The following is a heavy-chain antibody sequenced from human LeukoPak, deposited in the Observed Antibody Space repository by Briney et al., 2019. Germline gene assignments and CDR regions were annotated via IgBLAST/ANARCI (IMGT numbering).Heavy chain of an antibody. CDR1: GGSISSYY. CDR3: ARTPYDSSGYYLYYYYYYMDV. Sequence: SETLSLTCTVSGGSISSYYWSWIRQPPGKGLERIGYIYYSGSTNYNPSLKSRVTISVDTSKNQFSLKLSSVTAADTAVYYCARTPYDSSGYYLYYYYYYMDVWGKGTTVTVSS. CDR2: IYYSGST. V-gene: IGHV4-59*01. J-gene: IGHJ6*03. D-gene: IGHD3-22*01.